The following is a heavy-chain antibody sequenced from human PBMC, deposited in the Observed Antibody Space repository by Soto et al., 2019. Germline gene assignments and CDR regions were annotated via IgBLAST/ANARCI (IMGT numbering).Heavy chain of an antibody. V-gene: IGHV1-2*04. CDR1: GYTFTGYY. D-gene: IGHD3-3*01. J-gene: IGHJ4*02. Sequence: ASVKVSCKASGYTFTGYYMHWLRQSPGQGLEWMGWINPNSGGTNYAQKFQGWVTMTRDTSISTAYMELSRLRSDDTAVYYCARGEAGRYDFWSGYLDYWGQGTLVTVSS. CDR2: INPNSGGT. CDR3: ARGEAGRYDFWSGYLDY.